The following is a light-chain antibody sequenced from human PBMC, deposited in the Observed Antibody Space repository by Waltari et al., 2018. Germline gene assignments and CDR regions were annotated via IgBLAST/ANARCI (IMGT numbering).Light chain of an antibody. CDR3: QQRSSWPLT. J-gene: IGKJ5*01. Sequence: EIVLTQSPATLSLSPGESATLYCRASQSVSHYLAWYQQKPGRAPRLLISDAFNWATGVPARFSGSGSGTDFTLIISSLEPEDFAVYYCQQRSSWPLTFGQGTRLDIK. V-gene: IGKV3-11*01. CDR2: DAF. CDR1: QSVSHY.